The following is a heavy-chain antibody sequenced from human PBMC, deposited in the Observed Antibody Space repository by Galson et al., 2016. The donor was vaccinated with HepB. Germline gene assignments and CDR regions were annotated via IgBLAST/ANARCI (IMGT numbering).Heavy chain of an antibody. CDR1: GFTFSNAW. V-gene: IGHV3-15*07. D-gene: IGHD3-22*01. Sequence: LRLSCAASGFTFSNAWMNWVRQAPGKGLEWVGRIKSKTDGGTTDYAAPVKGRFTISRDDSKNTLYLQMNSLKTEDTAVYYCSTRTPPYYDDYWGQGTLVTVSS. J-gene: IGHJ4*02. CDR3: STRTPPYYDDY. CDR2: IKSKTDGGTT.